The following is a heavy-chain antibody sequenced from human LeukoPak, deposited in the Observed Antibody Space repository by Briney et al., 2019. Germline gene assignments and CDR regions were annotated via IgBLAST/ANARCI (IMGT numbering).Heavy chain of an antibody. V-gene: IGHV1-8*03. J-gene: IGHJ5*02. Sequence: ASVKVSCKASGYTFTGYYMHWVRQATGQGLEWMGWMNPNSGNTGYAQKFQGRVTITRNTSISTAYMELSSLRSEDTAVYYCARAGQGLLYNWFDPWGQGTLVTVSS. CDR3: ARAGQGLLYNWFDP. CDR1: GYTFTGYY. CDR2: MNPNSGNT. D-gene: IGHD6-19*01.